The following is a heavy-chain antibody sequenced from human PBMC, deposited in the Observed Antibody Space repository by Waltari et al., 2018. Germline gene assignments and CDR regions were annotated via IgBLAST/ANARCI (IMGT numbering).Heavy chain of an antibody. Sequence: LHLQESGPGLVKPSDTLSVTCIVTGGSLSSNRHYWGWIRQPPGKGLEWTATISYSGATYNNPSHKSRVTISVDTSKNQFSLKLSSVAAADTAVYYCATYIGASIGTAAFDVWGQGTMVTVSS. D-gene: IGHD3-16*01. CDR1: GGSLSSNRHY. V-gene: IGHV4-39*01. J-gene: IGHJ3*01. CDR2: ISYSGAT. CDR3: ATYIGASIGTAAFDV.